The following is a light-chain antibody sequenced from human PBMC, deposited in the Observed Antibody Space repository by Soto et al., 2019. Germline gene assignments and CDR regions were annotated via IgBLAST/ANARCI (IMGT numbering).Light chain of an antibody. J-gene: IGKJ1*01. CDR1: QSLLHSNGNNY. CDR2: LGS. CDR3: IEALQIPGT. Sequence: DIVMTQSPLSLPVTPGEPASISCRSIQSLLHSNGNNYLDWYLQKPGQSPQLLLYLGSNRASGVPDRFSGSGSGTDFRVRIRRVEAGDVGIYYCIEALQIPGTGGQGTKAEIK. V-gene: IGKV2-28*01.